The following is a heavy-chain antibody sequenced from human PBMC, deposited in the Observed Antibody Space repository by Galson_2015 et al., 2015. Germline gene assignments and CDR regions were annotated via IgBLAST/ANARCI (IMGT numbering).Heavy chain of an antibody. CDR1: GFTFSSYA. J-gene: IGHJ4*02. V-gene: IGHV3-23*01. D-gene: IGHD6-19*01. Sequence: SLRLSCAASGFTFSSYAMSWVRQAPGKGLEWVSAISGSDGRTYYADSVKGRFTISRDNSKNTLYLQMNSLRAEDTAVYYCAKCSLGSGWYSHYFDYWGQGTLVTVSS. CDR2: ISGSDGRT. CDR3: AKCSLGSGWYSHYFDY.